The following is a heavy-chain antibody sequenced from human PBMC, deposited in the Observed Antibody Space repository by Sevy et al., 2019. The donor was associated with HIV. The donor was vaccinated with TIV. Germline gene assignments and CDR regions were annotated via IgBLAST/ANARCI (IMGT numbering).Heavy chain of an antibody. Sequence: GGSLRLSCVASGFTFSDYAMSWVRQAPGKGLEWVSSLFGGGHGANYADSVKGRFIISRDNSRNTLSLQLNSLRAEDAAVYYCAKMEGLLVSEYCFDYWGQGILVTVSS. CDR2: LFGGGHGA. CDR1: GFTFSDYA. D-gene: IGHD6-13*01. J-gene: IGHJ4*02. CDR3: AKMEGLLVSEYCFDY. V-gene: IGHV3-23*01.